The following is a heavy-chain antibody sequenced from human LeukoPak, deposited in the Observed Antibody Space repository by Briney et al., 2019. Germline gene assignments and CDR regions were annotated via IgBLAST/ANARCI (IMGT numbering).Heavy chain of an antibody. CDR2: IYPGDSDT. D-gene: IGHD3-22*01. V-gene: IGHV5-51*01. Sequence: GESLKISCKGSGYSFTSYWIGWVRQMPGKGLEWMGIIYPGDSDTRYSPSFQGQVTISADKSISTAYLQWSSLKASDTAMYYCARQAGVHSSGYWAIDAFDIWGQGTMVTVSS. J-gene: IGHJ3*02. CDR1: GYSFTSYW. CDR3: ARQAGVHSSGYWAIDAFDI.